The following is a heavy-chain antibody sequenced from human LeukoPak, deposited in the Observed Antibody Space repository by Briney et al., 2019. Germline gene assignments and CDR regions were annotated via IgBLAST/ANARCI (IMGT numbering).Heavy chain of an antibody. D-gene: IGHD3-22*01. CDR3: ARDLGIDSSGYH. CDR1: GFTFSSYE. J-gene: IGHJ5*02. Sequence: GGSLRLSCAASGFTFSSYEMNWVRQAPGKGLEWVSYISSSGSTIYYADSVKGRFTISRDNAKNSLYLQMNNLRAEDTAVYYCARDLGIDSSGYHWGQGTLVTVSS. V-gene: IGHV3-48*03. CDR2: ISSSGSTI.